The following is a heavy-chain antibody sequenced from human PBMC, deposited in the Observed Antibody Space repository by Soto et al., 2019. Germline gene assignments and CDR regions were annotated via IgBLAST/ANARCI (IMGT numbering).Heavy chain of an antibody. D-gene: IGHD3-22*01. CDR1: GFTFSSYA. V-gene: IGHV3-23*01. CDR3: AKAYYYDSSGYYLGGAFDI. Sequence: LRLSCAASGFTFSSYAMSWVRQAPGKGLEWVSAISGSGGSTYYADSVKGRFTISRDNSKNTLHLQMNSLRAEDTAVYYCAKAYYYDSSGYYLGGAFDIWGQGTMVTVSS. CDR2: ISGSGGST. J-gene: IGHJ3*02.